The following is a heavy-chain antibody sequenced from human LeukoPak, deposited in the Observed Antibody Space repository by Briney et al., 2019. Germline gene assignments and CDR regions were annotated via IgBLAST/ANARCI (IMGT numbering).Heavy chain of an antibody. Sequence: PGGSLRLSCAASGFTFSSYAMSWVRQAPGKGLEWVSAISGSGGSTYYADSVKGRFTISRDNSKNTLYLQMNSLRAEDTAVYYCAKDDYIAAGGRVRNFDYWGPGTLVTVSS. V-gene: IGHV3-23*01. CDR1: GFTFSSYA. CDR3: AKDDYIAAGGRVRNFDY. CDR2: ISGSGGST. J-gene: IGHJ4*02. D-gene: IGHD6-13*01.